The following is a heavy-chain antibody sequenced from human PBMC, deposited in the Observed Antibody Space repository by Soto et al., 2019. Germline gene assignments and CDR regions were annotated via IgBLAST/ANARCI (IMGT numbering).Heavy chain of an antibody. CDR2: ISSSSSTI. CDR1: GFTFSSYS. J-gene: IGHJ1*01. V-gene: IGHV3-48*01. Sequence: GGSLRLSCAASGFTFSSYSMNLVRQAPGKGLEWVSYISSSSSTIYYADSVKGRFTISRDNAKNSLYLQMNSLRAEDTAVYYCARDVYSSSWERYFQHWGQGTLVTVSS. CDR3: ARDVYSSSWERYFQH. D-gene: IGHD6-13*01.